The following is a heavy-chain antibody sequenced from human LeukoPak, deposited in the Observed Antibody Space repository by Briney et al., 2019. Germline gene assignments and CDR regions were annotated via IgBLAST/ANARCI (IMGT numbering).Heavy chain of an antibody. CDR1: GGSISSTTYY. J-gene: IGHJ4*02. CDR2: IYTRGST. V-gene: IGHV4-39*07. D-gene: IGHD3-22*01. CDR3: ARAVADSSGYIGLIDY. Sequence: SETLSLTCTVSGGSISSTTYYWAWIRQPPGKGLEWIGSIYTRGSTNYNPSLKSRVTISVDTSKNQFSLKLSSVTAADTAVYYCARAVADSSGYIGLIDYWGQGTLVTVSS.